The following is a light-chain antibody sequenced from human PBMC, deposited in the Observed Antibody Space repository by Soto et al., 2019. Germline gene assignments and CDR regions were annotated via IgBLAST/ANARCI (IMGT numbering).Light chain of an antibody. CDR2: EVS. CDR1: SSDVGGYNY. V-gene: IGLV2-14*01. CDR3: CSYTTRSTWV. J-gene: IGLJ3*02. Sequence: QSALTQPASVSGSPGQSIIISCTGTSSDVGGYNYVSWYQQHPGKAPRFMIYEVSNRPSGVSNRFSGSKSGNTASLTISGLKADGEADYYCCSYTTRSTWVFGGGTKLTVL.